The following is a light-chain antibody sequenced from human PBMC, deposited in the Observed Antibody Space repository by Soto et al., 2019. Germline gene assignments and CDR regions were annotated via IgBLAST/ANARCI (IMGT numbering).Light chain of an antibody. J-gene: IGLJ1*01. CDR1: SSNIGAGYD. CDR3: QSYDSSLSGYV. CDR2: GNS. V-gene: IGLV1-40*01. Sequence: QAVVTQPPSVSGAPGQRVTNSCTGSSSNIGAGYDVHWYQQLPGTAPKLLIYGNSNRPSGVPDRFSGSKSGTSASLAITGLQAEDEADYYCQSYDSSLSGYVFGTGTKVTVL.